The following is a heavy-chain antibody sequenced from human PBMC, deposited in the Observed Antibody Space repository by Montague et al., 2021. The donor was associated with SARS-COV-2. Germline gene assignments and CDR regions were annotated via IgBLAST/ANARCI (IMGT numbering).Heavy chain of an antibody. CDR3: ARGIVGATVPLDYYYGMDV. CDR1: GFTFGDHG. J-gene: IGHJ6*02. V-gene: IGHV3-20*01. Sequence: SLRLSCPASGFTFGDHGMSWVRQAPGKGLEWVSGINWNGGSTGYADSVKGRFTISRDNAKDSLYMQMNSLRAEDTALYHCARGIVGATVPLDYYYGMDVWGQGTTVTVSS. D-gene: IGHD1-26*01. CDR2: INWNGGST.